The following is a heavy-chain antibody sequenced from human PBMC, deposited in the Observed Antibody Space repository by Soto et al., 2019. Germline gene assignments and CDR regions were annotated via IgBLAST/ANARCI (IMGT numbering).Heavy chain of an antibody. V-gene: IGHV3-23*01. D-gene: IGHD5-12*01. CDR1: GFTFSTYA. Sequence: HPGGSLRLSCAASGFTFSTYAMTWVRQVPGKGLEWVSSVSGSGGSTYYTDSVKGRFTISRDNSKNTLYLQMNSLRAEDTAVYYCTRTVANECWGQGTLVTVSS. J-gene: IGHJ4*02. CDR3: TRTVANEC. CDR2: VSGSGGST.